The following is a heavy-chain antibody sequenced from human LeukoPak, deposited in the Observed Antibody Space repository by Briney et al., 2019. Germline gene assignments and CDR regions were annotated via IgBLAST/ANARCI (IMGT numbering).Heavy chain of an antibody. CDR2: IRYDGSNK. V-gene: IGHV3-30*02. CDR3: ASTTFGDTGRDAFDI. Sequence: GGSLRLSCAASGFTFSSYGMHWVRQAPGKGLEWVAFIRYDGSNKYYADSVKGRFTISRDNSKNTLYLQMNSLRAEDTAVYYCASTTFGDTGRDAFDIWGQGTMVTVSS. J-gene: IGHJ3*02. D-gene: IGHD3-10*01. CDR1: GFTFSSYG.